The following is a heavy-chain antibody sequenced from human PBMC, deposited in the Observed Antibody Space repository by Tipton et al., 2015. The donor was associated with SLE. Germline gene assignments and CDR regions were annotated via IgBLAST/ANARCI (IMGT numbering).Heavy chain of an antibody. D-gene: IGHD6-19*01. CDR2: VTSTSNAI. Sequence: SLRLSCAASGFPFGTFSMNWVRQAPGKGLEWVAYVTSTSNAIFYADSVKDRFTISRDNAKNSLYLQMNSLRPEDTAVYYCGRGKYSSGRGYYYGMDVWGQGTTVTVSS. V-gene: IGHV3-48*01. J-gene: IGHJ6*02. CDR1: GFPFGTFS. CDR3: GRGKYSSGRGYYYGMDV.